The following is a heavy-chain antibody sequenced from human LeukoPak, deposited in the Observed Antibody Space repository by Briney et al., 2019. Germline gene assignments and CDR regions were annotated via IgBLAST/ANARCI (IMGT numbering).Heavy chain of an antibody. CDR2: ISPDGRNI. Sequence: PGGSLRLSCAASGFTLSDYWMNWVRHAPGKGPVWVSHISPDGRNIAYADSVEGRFTISRDSAKNTLYLQMNSLRVGDTAVYYCVRDGGGTTPYDCWGQGTLVTVSS. CDR3: VRDGGGTTPYDC. D-gene: IGHD1-7*01. CDR1: GFTLSDYW. V-gene: IGHV3-74*01. J-gene: IGHJ4*02.